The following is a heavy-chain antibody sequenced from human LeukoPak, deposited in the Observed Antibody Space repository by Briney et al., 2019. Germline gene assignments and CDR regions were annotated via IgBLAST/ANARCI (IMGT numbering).Heavy chain of an antibody. V-gene: IGHV3-20*04. Sequence: GGSLRLSCAASGFTFDDYGMSWVRQAPGKGLEWVSGINWNGGSTGYADSVKGRFTISRDNAKNSLYLQMNSLRAEDTALYYCGRDLSGWYGPDYWGQGTLVTVSS. CDR2: INWNGGST. CDR1: GFTFDDYG. CDR3: GRDLSGWYGPDY. D-gene: IGHD6-19*01. J-gene: IGHJ4*02.